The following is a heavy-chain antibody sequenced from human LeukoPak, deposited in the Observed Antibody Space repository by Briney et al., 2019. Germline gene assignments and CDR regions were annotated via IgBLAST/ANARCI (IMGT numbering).Heavy chain of an antibody. CDR1: GFTFSTAW. CDR2: IKSKTDGGTT. D-gene: IGHD3-9*01. CDR3: TTEPSPIRYFDCLLVD. Sequence: PGGSLRLSCAASGFTFSTAWMGWVRQAPGKGLEWVGRIKSKTDGGTTDYAAPVKGRFTISRDDSKNTLYLQMNGLKSEDTAVYYCTTEPSPIRYFDCLLVDWGQGTLVTVSS. J-gene: IGHJ4*02. V-gene: IGHV3-15*01.